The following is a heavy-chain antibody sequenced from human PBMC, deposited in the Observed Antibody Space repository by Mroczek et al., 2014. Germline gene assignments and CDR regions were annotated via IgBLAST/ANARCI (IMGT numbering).Heavy chain of an antibody. J-gene: IGHJ4*02. CDR3: ARGGGDYVWGSYRYAMNY. Sequence: QVQLQQWGAGLLKPSETLSLTCAVYGESFSGYYWSWIRQPPGKGLEWIGEINHSGSTNYNPSLKSRVTISVDTSKNQFSLKLSSVTAADTAVYYCARGGGDYVWGSYRYAMNYWGQGTLVTVSS. CDR1: GESFSGYY. D-gene: IGHD3-16*02. CDR2: INHSGST. V-gene: IGHV4-34*01.